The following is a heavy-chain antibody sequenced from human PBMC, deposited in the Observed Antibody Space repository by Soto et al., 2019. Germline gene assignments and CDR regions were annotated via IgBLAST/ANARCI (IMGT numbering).Heavy chain of an antibody. Sequence: GGSLRLSCAASGFTFSSYGMHWVRQAPGKGLEWVAVIWYDGSNKYYADSVKGRFTISRDNSKNTLYLQMNSLRAEDTAVYYCARDGGYMVATYSDYWGQGTLVTVSS. CDR2: IWYDGSNK. J-gene: IGHJ4*02. CDR1: GFTFSSYG. V-gene: IGHV3-33*01. D-gene: IGHD5-12*01. CDR3: ARDGGYMVATYSDY.